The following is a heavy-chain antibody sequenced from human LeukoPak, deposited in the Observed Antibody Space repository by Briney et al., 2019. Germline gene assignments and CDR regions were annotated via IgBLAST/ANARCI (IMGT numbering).Heavy chain of an antibody. J-gene: IGHJ4*02. CDR1: GGTFSSYT. V-gene: IGHV1-69*04. D-gene: IGHD5-18*01. CDR2: IIPILGIA. CDR3: ARDISQLWYFDY. Sequence: SVKVSCKASGGTFSSYTISWVRQAPGQGLEWMGRIIPILGIANYAQKFQGRVTITAGKSTSTAYMELSSLRSEDTAVYYCARDISQLWYFDYWGQGTLVTVSS.